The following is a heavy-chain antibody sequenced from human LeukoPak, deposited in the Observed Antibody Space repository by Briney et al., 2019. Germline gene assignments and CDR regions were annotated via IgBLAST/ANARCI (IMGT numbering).Heavy chain of an antibody. J-gene: IGHJ4*02. D-gene: IGHD5-12*01. CDR3: ARRHSGYDWDFDY. V-gene: IGHV4-59*08. Sequence: PSETLSLTCTVSGGSISSYYWSWIRQPPGKGLEWIGYIFYSGSTNYNPSLKSRVTISVDTSKNQFSLKLSSVTAADTAIYYCARRHSGYDWDFDYWGQGTLVTVSS. CDR2: IFYSGST. CDR1: GGSISSYY.